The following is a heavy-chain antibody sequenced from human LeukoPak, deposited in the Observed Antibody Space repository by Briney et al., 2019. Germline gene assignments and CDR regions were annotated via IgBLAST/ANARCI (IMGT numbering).Heavy chain of an antibody. V-gene: IGHV3-48*04. CDR2: ISSSGSTI. CDR3: ARGGSGGAFDI. Sequence: GGSLRLSCAASGFTFSSYGMHWVRQAPGKGLEWVSYISSSGSTIYYADSVKGRFTISRDNAKNSLYLQMNSLRAEDTAVYYCARGGSGGAFDIWGQGTMVTVSS. D-gene: IGHD3-10*01. J-gene: IGHJ3*02. CDR1: GFTFSSYG.